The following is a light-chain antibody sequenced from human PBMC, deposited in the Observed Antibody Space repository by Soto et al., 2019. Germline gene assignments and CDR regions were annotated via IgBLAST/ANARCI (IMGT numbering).Light chain of an antibody. CDR1: ESVSSD. J-gene: IGKJ1*01. CDR3: QQYISGPPWT. V-gene: IGKV3-15*01. CDR2: GAS. Sequence: EIVMTQSPATLSVSPGERATLSCRASESVSSDLAWYQQKPGQAPRLLVHGASTRATGIPGRFSGSGSGTEFTLTISSLQSEDFAVYDCQQYISGPPWTFGQGTKVEIK.